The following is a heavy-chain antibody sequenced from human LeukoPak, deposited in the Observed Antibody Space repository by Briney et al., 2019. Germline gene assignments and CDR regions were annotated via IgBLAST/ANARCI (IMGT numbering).Heavy chain of an antibody. Sequence: ASVKVSCKASGYTFTGYYMHWVRQAPGQGLEWMEWINLNSGGTNYAQKFQGRVTMTRDTSISTAYMEVSSLRSDDTAVYYCARERSGANSYGYWEYWGQGTLVTVSS. V-gene: IGHV1-2*02. CDR2: INLNSGGT. CDR1: GYTFTGYY. D-gene: IGHD5-18*01. CDR3: ARERSGANSYGYWEY. J-gene: IGHJ4*02.